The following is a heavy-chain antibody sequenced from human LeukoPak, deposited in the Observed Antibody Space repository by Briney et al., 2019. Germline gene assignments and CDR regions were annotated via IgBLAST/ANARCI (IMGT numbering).Heavy chain of an antibody. Sequence: GGSLRLSCAASGYTFSDHYMRWIRQAPGKGLEWVSYIISSGSTLYYADSVKGRFTISSDDAKNSLYLQMNSLRADDSFVYYCASGASSWYFWGQGTLVTVSS. V-gene: IGHV3-11*01. J-gene: IGHJ4*02. CDR3: ASGASSWYF. CDR2: IISSGSTL. CDR1: GYTFSDHY. D-gene: IGHD6-13*01.